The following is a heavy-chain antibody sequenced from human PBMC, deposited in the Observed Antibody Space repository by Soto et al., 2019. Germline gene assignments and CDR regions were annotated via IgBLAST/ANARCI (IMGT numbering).Heavy chain of an antibody. J-gene: IGHJ4*02. D-gene: IGHD4-17*01. CDR3: ARPANTVADHFDL. CDR1: GYTFTIYS. V-gene: IGHV5-51*01. Sequence: PGESLKISCQVSGYTFTIYSIGWVRQMPGKGLEWMGIIYPSDSDTRYSPSFQGQVTISADQSINTAYLQWDSLKASDTAIYYCARPANTVADHFDLWGQGTPVTVSS. CDR2: IYPSDSDT.